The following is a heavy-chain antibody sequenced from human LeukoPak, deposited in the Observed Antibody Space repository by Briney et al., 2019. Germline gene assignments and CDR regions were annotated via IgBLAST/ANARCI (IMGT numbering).Heavy chain of an antibody. D-gene: IGHD2-2*01. Sequence: GGSLRLSCAASRFTFSTYAMSWVRQAPGKGLEWISAISGSGGSTYYADSVKGRFTISRDNSKNTLYLQMNSLRAEDTAVYYCASTPPSVGYCSTTSCYTDVWGKGTTVTVSS. CDR2: ISGSGGST. J-gene: IGHJ6*03. CDR3: ASTPPSVGYCSTTSCYTDV. V-gene: IGHV3-23*01. CDR1: RFTFSTYA.